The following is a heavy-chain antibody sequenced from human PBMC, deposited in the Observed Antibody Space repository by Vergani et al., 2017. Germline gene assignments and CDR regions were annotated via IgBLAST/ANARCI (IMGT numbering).Heavy chain of an antibody. V-gene: IGHV4-38-2*02. J-gene: IGHJ4*02. CDR3: ATSIVGFCVSPNCLGAFES. CDR1: GYSISSGYY. D-gene: IGHD1-1*01. CDR2: ISQSGRT. Sequence: QVQLQESGPGLVKPSETLSLTCTVSGYSISSGYYWGWIRHSPGTGLEWIGSISQSGRTYYSPSLKSRLTISRDTSKNQFSLNLNSVIAADTAVYFCATSIVGFCVSPNCLGAFESWGQGTLVTVSS.